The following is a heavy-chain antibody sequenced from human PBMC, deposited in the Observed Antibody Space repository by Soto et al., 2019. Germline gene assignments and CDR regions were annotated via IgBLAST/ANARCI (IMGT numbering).Heavy chain of an antibody. V-gene: IGHV3-30-3*01. CDR1: GFTFSSYA. D-gene: IGHD2-21*02. Sequence: PGGSLRLSCAASGFTFSSYAMHWVRQAPGKGLEWVAVISYDGSNKYYADSVKGRFTISRDNSKNTLYLQMNSLRAEDTAVYYCASGGMVVTAIPLDYWGQGTLVTVSS. J-gene: IGHJ4*02. CDR2: ISYDGSNK. CDR3: ASGGMVVTAIPLDY.